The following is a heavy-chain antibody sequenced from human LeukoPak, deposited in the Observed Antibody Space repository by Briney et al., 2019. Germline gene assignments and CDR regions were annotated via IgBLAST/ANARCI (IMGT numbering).Heavy chain of an antibody. CDR3: ARERTSGWDAFDF. V-gene: IGHV3-74*01. Sequence: GRSLRLSCAASGFTFSGLWMHWGRQAPGKGRVGVSRINSVGSSTSYADSVKGRFTISRDNAKNPLYLQMNSLRAEDTAVYYCARERTSGWDAFDFWDQGTLVTVSS. D-gene: IGHD6-19*01. CDR1: GFTFSGLW. CDR2: INSVGSST. J-gene: IGHJ4*02.